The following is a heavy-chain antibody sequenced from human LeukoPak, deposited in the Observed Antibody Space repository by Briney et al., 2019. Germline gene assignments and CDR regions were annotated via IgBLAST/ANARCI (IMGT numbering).Heavy chain of an antibody. CDR2: IWYGGSNK. CDR1: GFTFSSYW. Sequence: GGSLRLSCAASGFTFSSYWMSWVRQAPGKGLEWVAVIWYGGSNKYYADSVKGRFTISRDNSKNTLYLQMNSLRAEDTAVYYCAKDSGPPYYYYYYMDVWGKGTTVAVSS. CDR3: AKDSGPPYYYYYYMDV. D-gene: IGHD3-10*01. J-gene: IGHJ6*03. V-gene: IGHV3-30*02.